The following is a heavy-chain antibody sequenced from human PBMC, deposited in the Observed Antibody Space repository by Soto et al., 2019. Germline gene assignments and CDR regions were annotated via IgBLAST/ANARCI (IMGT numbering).Heavy chain of an antibody. Sequence: QVHLVQSGAEVRKPGSSEKVSCTTSGGTFTSYAITWVRQAPGQGLQWMGGIIPGFDTTFYAQKFQGRVTITADEATDSAYMELRSLRSDDTAVYYCARDQGLFVHTGMVIDFFGMDVWGPGTTVTVSS. CDR3: ARDQGLFVHTGMVIDFFGMDV. J-gene: IGHJ6*02. CDR2: IIPGFDTT. CDR1: GGTFTSYA. D-gene: IGHD3-10*02. V-gene: IGHV1-69*01.